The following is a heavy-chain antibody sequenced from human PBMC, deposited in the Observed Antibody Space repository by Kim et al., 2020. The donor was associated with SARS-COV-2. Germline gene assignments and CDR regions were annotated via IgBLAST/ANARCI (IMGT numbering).Heavy chain of an antibody. CDR1: GGTFSSYA. Sequence: SVKVSCKASGGTFSSYAISWVRQAPGQGLEWMGRIIPILGIANYAQKFQGRVTITADKSTSTAYMELSSLRSEDTAVYYCAREHYYDSSGYCPLYWGQGTLVTVSS. J-gene: IGHJ4*02. CDR2: IIPILGIA. V-gene: IGHV1-69*04. CDR3: AREHYYDSSGYCPLY. D-gene: IGHD3-22*01.